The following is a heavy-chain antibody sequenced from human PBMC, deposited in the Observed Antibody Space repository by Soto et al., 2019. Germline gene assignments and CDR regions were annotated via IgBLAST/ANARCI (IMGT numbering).Heavy chain of an antibody. D-gene: IGHD6-19*01. Sequence: QVQFVQSETEVKKPGASVKVSCKTSGFTFADYGITWVRQAPGQGLEWMGWISGYNGFTNYAQKLQDRVIMTTDTSTTTAYMELRSLRSDDTTIHYCARALGVQPGGCGRCSMAFWCQGTLVTVSS. V-gene: IGHV1-18*01. CDR1: GFTFADYG. CDR3: ARALGVQPGGCGRCSMAF. J-gene: IGHJ4*02. CDR2: ISGYNGFT.